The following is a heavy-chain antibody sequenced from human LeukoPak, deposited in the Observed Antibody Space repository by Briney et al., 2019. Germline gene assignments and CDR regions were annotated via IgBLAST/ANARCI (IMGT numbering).Heavy chain of an antibody. J-gene: IGHJ5*02. CDR3: AAERYEGHCYWFDP. CDR2: IVVASGYR. Sequence: SVKVSCKTSGFTFGTSTMQWVRQAPGQGLEWIGWIVVASGYREYAQKLQERVTITTDMSTSTSYLELRSLESEDTAVYYCAAERYEGHCYWFDPWGQGTLVTVSS. V-gene: IGHV1-58*02. CDR1: GFTFGTST. D-gene: IGHD1-14*01.